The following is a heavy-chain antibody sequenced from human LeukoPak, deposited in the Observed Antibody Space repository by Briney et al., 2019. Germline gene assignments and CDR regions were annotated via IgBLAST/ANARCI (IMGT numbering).Heavy chain of an antibody. CDR1: GGSISSSSYY. V-gene: IGHV4-39*07. J-gene: IGHJ3*02. CDR3: ASRDPRRGAFLYYYDSSGYFAFDI. CDR2: IYYSGST. D-gene: IGHD3-22*01. Sequence: SETLSLTCTVSGGSISSSSYYWGWIHQPPGKGLEWIGSIYYSGSTYYNPSLKSRVTISVDTSKNQFSLKLSSVTAADTAVYYCASRDPRRGAFLYYYDSSGYFAFDIWGQGTMVTVSS.